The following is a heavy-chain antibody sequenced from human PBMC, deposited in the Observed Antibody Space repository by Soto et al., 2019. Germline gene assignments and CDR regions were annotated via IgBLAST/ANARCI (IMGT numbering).Heavy chain of an antibody. Sequence: GGSLRLSCAASGSTFSSYSMNWVRQAPGKGLEWVSSISSSSSYIYYADSVKGRFTISRDNAKNSLYLQMNSLRAEDTAVYYCARDLIYGDYVAGFDYWGQGTLVTVSS. CDR3: ARDLIYGDYVAGFDY. D-gene: IGHD4-17*01. V-gene: IGHV3-21*01. CDR2: ISSSSSYI. J-gene: IGHJ4*02. CDR1: GSTFSSYS.